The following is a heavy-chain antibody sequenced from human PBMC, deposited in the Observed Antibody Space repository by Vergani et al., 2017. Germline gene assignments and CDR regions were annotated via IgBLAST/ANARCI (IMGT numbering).Heavy chain of an antibody. D-gene: IGHD3-3*01. V-gene: IGHV3-48*01. CDR3: ARDPGNYDFWSAYFDY. Sequence: EVQLVESGGGLVQPGGSLTLSCAASGFTFSGSAMHWVRQTSGKGLVWVSYISSSSSTIYYADSVKGRFTISRDNAKNSLYLQMNSLGAEDTAVYYCARDPGNYDFWSAYFDYWGQGTLVTVSS. CDR2: ISSSSSTI. CDR1: GFTFSGSA. J-gene: IGHJ4*02.